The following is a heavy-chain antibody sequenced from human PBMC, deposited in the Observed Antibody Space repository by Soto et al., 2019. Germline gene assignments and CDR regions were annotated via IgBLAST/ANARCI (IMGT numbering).Heavy chain of an antibody. CDR1: GGSISSYY. D-gene: IGHD2-2*01. V-gene: IGHV4-59*01. CDR2: IYYSGST. CDR3: ARGEDIVVVPAASWFDP. J-gene: IGHJ5*02. Sequence: SETLSLTCTVSGGSISSYYWSWIRQPPGKGLEWIGYIYYSGSTNYNPSLKSRVTISVDTSKNQFSLKLSSVTAADTAVYYCARGEDIVVVPAASWFDPWGQGTLVTVSS.